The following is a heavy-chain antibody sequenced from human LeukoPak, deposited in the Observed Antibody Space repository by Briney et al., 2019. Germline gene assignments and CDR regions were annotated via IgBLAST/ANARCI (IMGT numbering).Heavy chain of an antibody. CDR1: GFTFSSYG. Sequence: GSLRLSCATSGFTFSSYGIHWVRQAPGKGMEWVAVVSNDGRNEYYADSVQGRFSISRDNSKNTVYLQMNSLRAEDTAVYYCARDSASTPLDYWGQGTLVTVSS. V-gene: IGHV3-33*01. J-gene: IGHJ4*02. CDR3: ARDSASTPLDY. D-gene: IGHD1-26*01. CDR2: VSNDGRNE.